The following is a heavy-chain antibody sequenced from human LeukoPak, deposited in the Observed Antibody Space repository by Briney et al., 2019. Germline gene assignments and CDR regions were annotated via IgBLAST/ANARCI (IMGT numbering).Heavy chain of an antibody. Sequence: GGPLRLSCAASGFTFSDYSMNWVRQAPGKGLEWVASVNTVSSYIYYADSMRGRFTISRDNAKNSLFLQMNSLRAEDTAVYYCARLRRNSDRSDFFYYYDHWGQGTLVTVSS. CDR1: GFTFSDYS. V-gene: IGHV3-21*01. CDR3: ARLRRNSDRSDFFYYYDH. J-gene: IGHJ4*02. D-gene: IGHD3-22*01. CDR2: VNTVSSYI.